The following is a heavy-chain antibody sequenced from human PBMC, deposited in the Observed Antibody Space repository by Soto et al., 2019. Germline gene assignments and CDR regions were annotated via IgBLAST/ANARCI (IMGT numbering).Heavy chain of an antibody. J-gene: IGHJ6*03. V-gene: IGHV1-8*01. CDR2: MNPNSGNT. Sequence: ASVKVSCKASGYTFTSYDINWVRQATGQGLEWMGWMNPNSGNTGYAQKFQGRVTMTRNTSISTAYMELSSLRSEDTAVYYCARGRAGNYYGSGSYYNPSTYYYYYYYMDVWGKGTTVTVSS. CDR1: GYTFTSYD. D-gene: IGHD3-10*01. CDR3: ARGRAGNYYGSGSYYNPSTYYYYYYYMDV.